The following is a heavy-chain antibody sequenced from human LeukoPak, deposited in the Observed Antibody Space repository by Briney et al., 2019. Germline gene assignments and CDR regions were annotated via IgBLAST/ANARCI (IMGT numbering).Heavy chain of an antibody. D-gene: IGHD3-10*01. Sequence: ASVKVSCKVSGYTLTELSMHWVRQAPGKGLEWMGGFDPEDGETIYAQKFQGRVTMTEDTSTDTAYMELSSLRSEDTAVCYCFGTYYYGSGSFQFDPWGQGTLVTVSS. CDR3: FGTYYYGSGSFQFDP. CDR1: GYTLTELS. V-gene: IGHV1-24*01. CDR2: FDPEDGET. J-gene: IGHJ5*02.